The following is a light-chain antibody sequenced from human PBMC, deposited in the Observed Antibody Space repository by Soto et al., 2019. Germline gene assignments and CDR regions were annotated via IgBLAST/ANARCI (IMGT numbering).Light chain of an antibody. CDR3: QNSYSSPN. Sequence: DIQVTQSPSSLSASVGDRVTITCQASQNIFTYLNWYQQRPGQAPNLLIYATSNLQSGVPSRFSGSGYGTDFTLTISSLQPEDFATYYCQNSYSSPNFGQGTKVDIK. CDR1: QNIFTY. CDR2: ATS. V-gene: IGKV1-39*01. J-gene: IGKJ2*01.